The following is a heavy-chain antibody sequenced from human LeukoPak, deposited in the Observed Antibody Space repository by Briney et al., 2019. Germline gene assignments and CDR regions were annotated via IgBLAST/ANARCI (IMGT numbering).Heavy chain of an antibody. CDR3: ARDPPKWLQLPLL. J-gene: IGHJ4*02. D-gene: IGHD2-15*01. CDR2: IKQDGSEK. Sequence: EPGGSLRLSCDASGFIFSSFWMTWVRQATGKGLEWVANIKQDGSEKYYVDSVKGRFTISRDNAKNSLYLQMNSLRVEDTAVYYCARDPPKWLQLPLLWGQGTLVTVSS. V-gene: IGHV3-7*01. CDR1: GFIFSSFW.